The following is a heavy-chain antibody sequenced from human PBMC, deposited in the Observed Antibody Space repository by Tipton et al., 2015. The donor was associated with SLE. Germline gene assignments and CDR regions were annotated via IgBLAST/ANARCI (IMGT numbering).Heavy chain of an antibody. V-gene: IGHV3-48*01. CDR1: GFTFSSYS. CDR2: ISSSSSTI. CDR3: ARDLAARHFDY. Sequence: GSLRLSCAASGFTFSSYSMNWVRQAPGKGLEWVSYISSSSSTIYYADSVKGRFTISRDNAKNSLYLQMNSLRAEDTAVYYCARDLAARHFDYWGQGTLVTVSS. J-gene: IGHJ4*02. D-gene: IGHD6-6*01.